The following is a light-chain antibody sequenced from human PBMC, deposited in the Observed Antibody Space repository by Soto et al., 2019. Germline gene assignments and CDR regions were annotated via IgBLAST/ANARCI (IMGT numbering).Light chain of an antibody. V-gene: IGKV1-39*01. J-gene: IGKJ4*01. Sequence: DIQMTQSPSSLSASVGDRVTITCRASQSISSYLNWYQQKPGKAHKLLIYAASSLQSGVPSRFSCSGSGTDFTLTISSLQPEDFATYYCQQSYSTPLTFGGGTKVEIK. CDR2: AAS. CDR3: QQSYSTPLT. CDR1: QSISSY.